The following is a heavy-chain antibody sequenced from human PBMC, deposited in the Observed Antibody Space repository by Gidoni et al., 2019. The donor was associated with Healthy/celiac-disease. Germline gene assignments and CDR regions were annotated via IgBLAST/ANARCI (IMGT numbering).Heavy chain of an antibody. CDR1: GFTVSSNY. Sequence: EVQLVESGGGLIQPGGSLRLSCAASGFTVSSNYMSWVRQGPGKGLEWVSVIYSVGSTYYADSVKGRCTISRDNSKNTLYLQMNSLRAEDTAVYYCARVPGGSGSYYNGEYYFDYWGQGTLVTVSS. V-gene: IGHV3-53*01. CDR2: IYSVGST. J-gene: IGHJ4*02. D-gene: IGHD3-10*01. CDR3: ARVPGGSGSYYNGEYYFDY.